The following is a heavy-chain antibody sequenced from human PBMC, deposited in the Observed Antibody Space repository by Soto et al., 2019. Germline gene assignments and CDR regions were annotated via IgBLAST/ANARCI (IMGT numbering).Heavy chain of an antibody. D-gene: IGHD1-26*01. CDR3: AKMVGATLVDY. V-gene: IGHV4-4*02. CDR2: IHHSGST. Sequence: QVQLQESGPGLVKPSGTLSLTCTVSGASISSTSSGDWWTWVRQPPGKGLEWIGEIHHSGSTNYNPSLKRRVTMSVDKSKIQFSLRLSSVTAADTAVYYCAKMVGATLVDYWGQGTLVTVSS. J-gene: IGHJ4*02. CDR1: GASISSTSSGDW.